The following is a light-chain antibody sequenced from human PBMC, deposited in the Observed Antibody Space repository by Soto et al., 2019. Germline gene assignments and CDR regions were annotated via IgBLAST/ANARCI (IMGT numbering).Light chain of an antibody. Sequence: IVLTQSPGTLSLSPGERATLSCRASQSVSSDLAWYQQKPGQAPRLLIYGASSRATGIPDRFSGSGSGTDFTLTISRLEPEDFAVYYCQQYGHSPPVTFGQGTRLEIK. CDR3: QQYGHSPPVT. CDR2: GAS. J-gene: IGKJ5*01. V-gene: IGKV3-20*01. CDR1: QSVSSD.